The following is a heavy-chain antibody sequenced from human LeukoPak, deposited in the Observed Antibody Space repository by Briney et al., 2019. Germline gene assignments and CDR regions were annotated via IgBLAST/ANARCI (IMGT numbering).Heavy chain of an antibody. V-gene: IGHV4-4*07. CDR2: IYTSGST. J-gene: IGHJ3*02. D-gene: IGHD3-10*01. CDR1: GGSISSYY. CDR3: ARDHGVLWFGESGAFDI. Sequence: SETLSLTCTVSGGSISSYYWSWIRQPAGKGLEWIGRIYTSGSTNYNPSLKSRVTMSVDTSKNQFSLKLSSVTAADTAVYYCARDHGVLWFGESGAFDIWSQGTMVTVSS.